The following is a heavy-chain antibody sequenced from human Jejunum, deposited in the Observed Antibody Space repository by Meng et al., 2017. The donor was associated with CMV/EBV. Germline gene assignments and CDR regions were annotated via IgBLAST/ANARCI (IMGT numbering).Heavy chain of an antibody. D-gene: IGHD2-8*01. CDR3: AKDSPILMVYANYFDY. Sequence: TVRNYARNWGRQAPGKGLEWVSTSSGSGGTIYYADSVKGRFTISRDNSKNTLYLQMNSLRAEDTAVYYCAKDSPILMVYANYFDYWGQGTPVTVSS. V-gene: IGHV3-23*01. CDR2: SSGSGGTI. CDR1: TVRNYA. J-gene: IGHJ4*02.